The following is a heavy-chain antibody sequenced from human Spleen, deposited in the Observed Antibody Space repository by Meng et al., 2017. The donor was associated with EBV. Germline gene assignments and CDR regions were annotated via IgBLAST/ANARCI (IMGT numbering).Heavy chain of an antibody. CDR1: GGSISNGVYY. CDR2: IHYIGST. D-gene: IGHD1-26*01. Sequence: QVQLQESGPGLVKPQPPLSLTFAVSGGSISNGVYYWSWIRQSPRKGLEWIGYIHYIGSTYYNPSLKSRVTISLDTSKNQFSLKLSSLTAADTAVYYCARVEPSGFRQNWFDPWGQGTLVTVSS. CDR3: ARVEPSGFRQNWFDP. V-gene: IGHV4-30-4*01. J-gene: IGHJ5*02.